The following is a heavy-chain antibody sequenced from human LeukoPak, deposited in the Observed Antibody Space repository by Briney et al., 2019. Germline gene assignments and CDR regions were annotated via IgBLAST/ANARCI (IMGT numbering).Heavy chain of an antibody. Sequence: PGGSLRLSCAASGFTFSSYAMSWVRQAPGKGLEWVSAISGSGGSTYYADSVKGRFTISRDNSKNTLHLQMNSLRAEDTAVYYCAKSEYDFWSAMDYWGQGALVTVSS. CDR3: AKSEYDFWSAMDY. J-gene: IGHJ4*02. D-gene: IGHD3-3*01. CDR1: GFTFSSYA. V-gene: IGHV3-23*01. CDR2: ISGSGGST.